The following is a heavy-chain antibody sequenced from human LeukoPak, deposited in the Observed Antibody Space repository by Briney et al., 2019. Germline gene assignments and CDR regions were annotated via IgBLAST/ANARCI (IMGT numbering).Heavy chain of an antibody. CDR2: IYTSGST. D-gene: IGHD3-16*01. Sequence: PSETLSLTCTVSGGSISSGSYYWSWIRQPAGKGLEWIGRIYTSGSTNYNPSLKSRVTISVDTSKNQFSLKLSSVTAADTAVYYCARWGGVYWYFDLWGRGTLVTVSS. CDR3: ARWGGVYWYFDL. V-gene: IGHV4-61*02. CDR1: GGSISSGSYY. J-gene: IGHJ2*01.